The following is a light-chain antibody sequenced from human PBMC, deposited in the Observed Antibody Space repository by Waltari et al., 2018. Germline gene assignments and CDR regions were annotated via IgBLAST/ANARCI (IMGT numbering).Light chain of an antibody. V-gene: IGKV3-20*01. Sequence: EIVLTQSPGTLSLSPGERATLSCRASQRVSSSYLAWYQQKPGQAPRLLIYGASSRATGIPDRFSGSGSGIDFTLTISRLEPEDFAVYYCQQYGSSLYTFGQGTKLEIK. CDR2: GAS. CDR1: QRVSSSY. J-gene: IGKJ2*01. CDR3: QQYGSSLYT.